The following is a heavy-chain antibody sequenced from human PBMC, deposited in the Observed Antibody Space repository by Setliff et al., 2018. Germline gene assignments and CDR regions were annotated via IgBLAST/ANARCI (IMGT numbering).Heavy chain of an antibody. Sequence: GGSLRLSCAASGFTFGGSAIHWVGQASGKGLEWVGRIRSKPNSYATAYAASVKGSFTISRDNSKNTLYLPMNSLRVEDTAVYYCAKVPCIATAGQTDSYYYALEYYYYMDVWGKGTTVTVSS. CDR1: GFTFGGSA. J-gene: IGHJ6*03. V-gene: IGHV3-73*01. CDR3: AKVPCIATAGQTDSYYYALEYYYYMDV. CDR2: IRSKPNSYAT. D-gene: IGHD6-13*01.